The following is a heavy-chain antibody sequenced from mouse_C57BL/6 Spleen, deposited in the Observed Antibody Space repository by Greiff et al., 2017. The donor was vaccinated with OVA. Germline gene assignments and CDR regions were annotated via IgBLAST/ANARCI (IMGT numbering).Heavy chain of an antibody. CDR1: GYAFSSYW. CDR3: ARNDYAYYYAMDY. D-gene: IGHD2-4*01. CDR2: IYPGDGDT. V-gene: IGHV1-80*01. J-gene: IGHJ4*01. Sequence: VHLVESGAELVRPGASVKISCKASGYAFSSYWMNWVKQRPGKGLEWIGQIYPGDGDTNYNGKFKGKATLTADKSSSTAYMQLSSLTSEDSAVYFCARNDYAYYYAMDYWGQGTSVTVSS.